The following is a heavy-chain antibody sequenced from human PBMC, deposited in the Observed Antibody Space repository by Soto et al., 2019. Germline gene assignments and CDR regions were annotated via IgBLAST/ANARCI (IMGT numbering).Heavy chain of an antibody. V-gene: IGHV3-74*01. CDR2: INSDGSST. J-gene: IGHJ4*02. D-gene: IGHD2-15*01. CDR3: ARDQGYCSGGSCYVAGY. CDR1: GFTFSSYW. Sequence: EVQLVESGGGLVQPGGSLRLSCAASGFTFSSYWMHWVRQVPGKGLVWVSRINSDGSSTGYADSVMGRFTISRDNAKNMXYLQMSSLRAEDTAVYYCARDQGYCSGGSCYVAGYWGQGTLVTVSS.